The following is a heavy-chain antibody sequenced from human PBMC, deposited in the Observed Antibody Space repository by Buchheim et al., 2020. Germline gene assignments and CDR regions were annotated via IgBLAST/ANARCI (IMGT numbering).Heavy chain of an antibody. CDR2: IDHRGST. Sequence: QVQLQESGPGLVKPSETLSLTRSVSGASVRSGGFYWGWIRQSPGKGLEWIAYIDHRGSTNHNPSLQSRVSISVDTSQNQFSLKLSSVTAADTAVYYCARVEWEYYWLDPWGQGT. D-gene: IGHD1-26*01. V-gene: IGHV4-61*08. CDR1: GASVRSGGFY. CDR3: ARVEWEYYWLDP. J-gene: IGHJ5*02.